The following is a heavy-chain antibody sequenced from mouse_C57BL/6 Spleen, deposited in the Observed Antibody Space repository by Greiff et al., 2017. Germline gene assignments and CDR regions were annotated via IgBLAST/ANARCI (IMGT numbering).Heavy chain of an antibody. D-gene: IGHD1-1*01. CDR2: IDPSDSYT. V-gene: IGHV1-59*01. CDR3: ARGGLGTTVDY. Sequence: QVQLQQPGAELVRPGTSVKLSCKASGYTFTSYWMHWVKQRPGQGLEWIGVIDPSDSYTNYNQKFKGKATLTVDTSSSTAYMQLSSLTSEDSAVYYCARGGLGTTVDYWGQGTTLTVSS. J-gene: IGHJ2*01. CDR1: GYTFTSYW.